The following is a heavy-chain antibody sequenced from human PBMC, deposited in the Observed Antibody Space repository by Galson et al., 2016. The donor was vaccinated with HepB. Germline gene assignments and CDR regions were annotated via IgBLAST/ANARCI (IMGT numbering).Heavy chain of an antibody. CDR1: GVSMNRGSFS. CDR2: VYVSGST. D-gene: IGHD6-13*01. CDR3: ARVDVGNWYPFGYFFDY. Sequence: ETLSLTCTVSGVSMNRGSFSWSWVRQPAGKGLEWLGRVYVSGSTNYNPPLESRVTISEDRSRNQFSLRLTSVTAADTAVYYCARVDVGNWYPFGYFFDYWDQGTLVTVSS. J-gene: IGHJ4*02. V-gene: IGHV4-61*10.